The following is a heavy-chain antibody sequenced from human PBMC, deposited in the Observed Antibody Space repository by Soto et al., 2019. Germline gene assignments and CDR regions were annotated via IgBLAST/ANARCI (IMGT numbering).Heavy chain of an antibody. CDR1: GGSISTVDYW. V-gene: IGHV4-30-4*01. Sequence: QVQLQESGPGLVKPSQTLSLTCTVSGGSISTVDYWWSWIRQSPDMGLEWIGHIYDGGRTYNNPSLESRVTMSVDTSNSQLSLTLSSVSAADTAVYYCARGPSGDKVDSWGQGTLVTVSS. D-gene: IGHD7-27*01. CDR2: IYDGGRT. CDR3: ARGPSGDKVDS. J-gene: IGHJ4*02.